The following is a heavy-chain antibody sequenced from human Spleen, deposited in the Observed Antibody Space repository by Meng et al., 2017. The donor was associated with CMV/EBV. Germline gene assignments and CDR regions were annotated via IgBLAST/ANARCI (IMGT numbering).Heavy chain of an antibody. V-gene: IGHV1-2*02. J-gene: IGHJ5*02. D-gene: IGHD2-2*01. CDR1: GYTFTGYY. CDR3: ARGEIVVVPAANFDP. Sequence: ASVKVSCKASGYTFTGYYMHWVRQAPGQGLEWMGWINPNSGCTNYAQKLQGRVTMTRDTSISTAYMELGRLRSDDTAVYYCARGEIVVVPAANFDPWGQGTLVTVSS. CDR2: INPNSGCT.